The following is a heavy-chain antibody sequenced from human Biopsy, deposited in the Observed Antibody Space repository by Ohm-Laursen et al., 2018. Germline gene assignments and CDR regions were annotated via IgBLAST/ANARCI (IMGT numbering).Heavy chain of an antibody. Sequence: SLRLSCAASGYTFDDHSMHWVRQVPGRGLEWVSSITWNSGTMDYADSVRGRFTISRDNAKNSLYLQMNSLRAEDTALYYCAKDRLYLGAGSFNFDSWGQGTLVTVSS. CDR2: ITWNSGTM. CDR3: AKDRLYLGAGSFNFDS. J-gene: IGHJ4*02. CDR1: GYTFDDHS. V-gene: IGHV3-9*01. D-gene: IGHD3-16*01.